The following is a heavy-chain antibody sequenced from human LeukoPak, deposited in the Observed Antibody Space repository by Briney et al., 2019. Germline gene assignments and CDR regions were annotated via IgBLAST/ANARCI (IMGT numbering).Heavy chain of an antibody. CDR3: ARGVARSSKFHFSYYFDY. J-gene: IGHJ4*02. D-gene: IGHD6-6*01. CDR2: IYHSGST. V-gene: IGHV4-38-2*02. Sequence: GSLRLSCTASGFTFGDYAMTWVRQPPGKGLEWIGSIYHSGSTYYNPSLKSRVTISVDTSKNQFSLNLSSVTAADTAVYYCARGVARSSKFHFSYYFDYWGQGTLVTVSS. CDR1: GFTFGDYA.